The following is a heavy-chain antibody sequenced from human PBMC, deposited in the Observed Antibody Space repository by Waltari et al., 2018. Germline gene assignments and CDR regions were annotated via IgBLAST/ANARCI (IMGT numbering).Heavy chain of an antibody. J-gene: IGHJ4*02. CDR1: GYSISSGYY. Sequence: QVQLQESGPGLVKPSETLSLTCAVSGYSISSGYYWGWIRQPPGKGLEWIGSIYHSGSTYYNPSLKSRVTISVDTSKNQFSLKLSSVTAADTAVYYCASGRLFIYSSSGNFDYWGQGTLVTVSS. D-gene: IGHD6-6*01. V-gene: IGHV4-38-2*01. CDR3: ASGRLFIYSSSGNFDY. CDR2: IYHSGST.